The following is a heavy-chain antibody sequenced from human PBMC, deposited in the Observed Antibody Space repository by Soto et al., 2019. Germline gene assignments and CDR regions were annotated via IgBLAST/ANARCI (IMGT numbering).Heavy chain of an antibody. J-gene: IGHJ6*02. CDR1: GFTFSSYG. CDR2: IWYDGSNK. V-gene: IGHV3-33*01. D-gene: IGHD6-13*01. Sequence: GGSLRLSCAASGFTFSSYGMHWVRQAPGKGLEWVAVIWYDGSNKYYADSVKGRFTISRDNSKNTLYLQMNSLRAEDTAVYYCARGDSSSWFPLSSWYGMDVRGQGTTVTVSS. CDR3: ARGDSSSWFPLSSWYGMDV.